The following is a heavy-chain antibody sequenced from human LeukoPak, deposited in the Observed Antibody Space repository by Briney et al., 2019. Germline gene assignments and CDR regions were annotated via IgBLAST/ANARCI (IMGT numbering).Heavy chain of an antibody. Sequence: PSETLSLTCAVYGGSFSGYYWSWIRQPPGKGLEWIGEINHSGSTNYNPSLKSRVTISVDTSKNQFSLKLSSVTAADTAVYYCARGLFGGKPSGWGYYYYYDMDVWGKGTTVTVSS. D-gene: IGHD6-19*01. CDR3: ARGLFGGKPSGWGYYYYYDMDV. CDR2: INHSGST. J-gene: IGHJ6*03. V-gene: IGHV4-34*01. CDR1: GGSFSGYY.